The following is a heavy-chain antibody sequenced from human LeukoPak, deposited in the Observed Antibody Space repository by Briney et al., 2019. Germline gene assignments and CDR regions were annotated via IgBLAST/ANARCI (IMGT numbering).Heavy chain of an antibody. CDR1: GYTFTGYY. J-gene: IGHJ4*02. CDR2: INPITGGT. D-gene: IGHD6-19*01. V-gene: IGHV1-2*02. Sequence: ASVKVSCKASGYTFTGYYMHWVRQAPGQGLEWMGWINPITGGTNYAQKFQGRVTMTRDTSISTVYMEVSRLSPDDTAVYYCARDLQGIAVAGTGYWGQGTLVTASS. CDR3: ARDLQGIAVAGTGY.